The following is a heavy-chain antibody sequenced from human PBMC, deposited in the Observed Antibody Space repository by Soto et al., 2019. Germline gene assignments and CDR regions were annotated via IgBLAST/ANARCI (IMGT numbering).Heavy chain of an antibody. J-gene: IGHJ6*02. D-gene: IGHD3-10*01. CDR2: IYYSGST. V-gene: IGHV4-61*01. CDR3: ARDTYYYGSGSYAGYYYGMDV. Sequence: PSETLSLTCTVSGGSVSSGSYYWSWIRQPPGKGLEWIGYIYYSGSTNYNPSLKSRVTISVDTSKNQFSLKLSSVTAADTAVYYCARDTYYYGSGSYAGYYYGMDVWGQGTTVTVSS. CDR1: GGSVSSGSYY.